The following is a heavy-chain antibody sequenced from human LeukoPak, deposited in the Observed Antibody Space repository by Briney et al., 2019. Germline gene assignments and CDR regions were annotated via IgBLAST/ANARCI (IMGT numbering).Heavy chain of an antibody. Sequence: PSETLSLTCTVSGGSISSYYWSWIRQPPGKGLEWIAYIYYSGSTNYNPSLKSRVTISIDTSKNQFSLRLSSVTAADPAVYYCARLYTSSWAYWFDSWGQGTLVTVSS. CDR2: IYYSGST. CDR1: GGSISSYY. D-gene: IGHD6-13*01. J-gene: IGHJ5*01. CDR3: ARLYTSSWAYWFDS. V-gene: IGHV4-59*01.